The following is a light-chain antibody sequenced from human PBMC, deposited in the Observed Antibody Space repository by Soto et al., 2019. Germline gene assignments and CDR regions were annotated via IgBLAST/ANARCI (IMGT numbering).Light chain of an antibody. CDR3: CSYAGSSTLV. V-gene: IGLV2-23*02. CDR1: SSDVGSYNL. CDR2: EVS. J-gene: IGLJ3*02. Sequence: QSLLTQPASVSGSPGQSITISCTGTSSDVGSYNLVSWYQKRPGKAPKLMIYEVSKRPSGVSNRFSGSESDNTASLTISGLQAEDEADYYCCSYAGSSTLVFGGGTKVTVL.